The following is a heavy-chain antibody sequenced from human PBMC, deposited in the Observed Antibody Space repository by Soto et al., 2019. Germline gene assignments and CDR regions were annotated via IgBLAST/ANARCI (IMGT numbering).Heavy chain of an antibody. J-gene: IGHJ6*02. CDR1: GYTFTGYA. Sequence: ASVKLSCKASGYTFTGYAMHWVRQATGQGLEWMGRIIPILGIANYAQKFQGRVTITADKSTSTAYMELSSLRSEDTAVYYCARDMGIVGATYYYYGMDVWGQGTTVTVSS. CDR2: IIPILGIA. V-gene: IGHV1-69*04. CDR3: ARDMGIVGATYYYYGMDV. D-gene: IGHD1-26*01.